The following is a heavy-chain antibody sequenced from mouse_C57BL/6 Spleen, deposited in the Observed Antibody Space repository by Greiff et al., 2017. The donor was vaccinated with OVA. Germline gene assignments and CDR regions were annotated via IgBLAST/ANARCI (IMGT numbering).Heavy chain of an antibody. J-gene: IGHJ2*01. Sequence: EVKVVESGEGLVKPGGSLKLSCAASGFTFSSYAMSWVRQTPEKRLEWVAYISSGGDYIYYADTVKGRFTISRDNARNTLYLQMSSLKSEDTAMYYCTRDDGYYDFDYWGQGTTLTVSS. CDR3: TRDDGYYDFDY. CDR2: ISSGGDYI. CDR1: GFTFSSYA. V-gene: IGHV5-9-1*02. D-gene: IGHD2-3*01.